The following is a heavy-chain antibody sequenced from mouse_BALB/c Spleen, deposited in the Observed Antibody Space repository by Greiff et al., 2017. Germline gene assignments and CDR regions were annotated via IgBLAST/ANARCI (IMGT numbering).Heavy chain of an antibody. CDR3: VSYSDYGLYAMDY. CDR2: IYPYNGDT. Sequence: VQLQQSGPELVKPGASVKISCKASGYSFTGYFMNWVKQSHGKSLEWIGRIYPYNGDTFYNQKFKGKATVTVDKSSSTAHMELLSLTSEDSAVYDCVSYSDYGLYAMDYWGQGTSVTVSA. CDR1: GYSFTGYF. V-gene: IGHV1-37*01. J-gene: IGHJ4*01. D-gene: IGHD2-4*01.